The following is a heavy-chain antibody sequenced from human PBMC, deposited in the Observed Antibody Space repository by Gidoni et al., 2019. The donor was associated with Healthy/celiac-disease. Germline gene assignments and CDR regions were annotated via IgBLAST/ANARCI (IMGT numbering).Heavy chain of an antibody. CDR2: LSGSGGST. J-gene: IGHJ3*02. D-gene: IGHD4-4*01. V-gene: IGHV3-23*01. Sequence: EVQLLESGGGLLQPGGYLRLPGPASGFTSSSYAMSWVRQAPGKGLEWVSALSGSGGSTYYADSVKGRFTISRDNSKNTLYLQMNSLRAEDTAVYYCANMVGLQRTSDAFDIWGQGTMVTVSS. CDR3: ANMVGLQRTSDAFDI. CDR1: GFTSSSYA.